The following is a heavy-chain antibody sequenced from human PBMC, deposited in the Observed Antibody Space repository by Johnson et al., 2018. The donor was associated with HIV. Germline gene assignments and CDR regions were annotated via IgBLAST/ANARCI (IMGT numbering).Heavy chain of an antibody. CDR1: GFTFSSYA. Sequence: VQLVESGGGVVQPGRSLRLSCAASGFTFSSYAMSWVRQAPGKGLEWVSAISGSGGSTYYADSVKGRFTISRDNSKNTLYLQMNSLRAEDTAVYYCARETMVQGGPHDAFDIWGQGTMVTVSS. D-gene: IGHD3-10*01. J-gene: IGHJ3*02. CDR3: ARETMVQGGPHDAFDI. V-gene: IGHV3-23*04. CDR2: ISGSGGST.